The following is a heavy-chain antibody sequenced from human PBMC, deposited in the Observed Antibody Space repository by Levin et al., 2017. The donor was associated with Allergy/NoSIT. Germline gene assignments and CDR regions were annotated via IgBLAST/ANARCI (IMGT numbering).Heavy chain of an antibody. CDR2: IYSGGNT. CDR1: GFTVSSNY. Sequence: PGGSLRLSCTASGFTVSSNYMSWVRQAPGKGLEWVSVIYSGGNTDYGDSVKGRFTISRDSSKNTLYLQMNSLRAEDTAVYYCARDATGTTSDYWGQGTLVTVSS. V-gene: IGHV3-53*01. D-gene: IGHD1-1*01. J-gene: IGHJ4*02. CDR3: ARDATGTTSDY.